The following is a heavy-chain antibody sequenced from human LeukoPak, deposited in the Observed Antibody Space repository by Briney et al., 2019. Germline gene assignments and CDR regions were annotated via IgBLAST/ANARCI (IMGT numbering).Heavy chain of an antibody. CDR3: AAGSYGWLPGHFDY. D-gene: IGHD2-8*02. Sequence: ASVKVSCKASGYTFTSYYMHWVRQAPGQGLEWMGIINPSGGSTNYAQKFQERVTITRDMSTSTAYMELSSLRSEDTAVYYCAAGSYGWLPGHFDYWGQGTLVTVSS. CDR1: GYTFTSYY. V-gene: IGHV1-46*01. CDR2: INPSGGST. J-gene: IGHJ4*02.